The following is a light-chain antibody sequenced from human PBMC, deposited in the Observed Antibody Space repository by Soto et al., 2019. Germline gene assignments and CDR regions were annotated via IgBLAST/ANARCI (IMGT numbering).Light chain of an antibody. J-gene: IGLJ1*01. CDR1: SSDVGGYNY. CDR2: EVS. CDR3: GSCTSSLYV. Sequence: QSVLTQPASVSGSPGQSITISCTGTSSDVGGYNYVSWYQQHPGKAPKLMIYEVSNRPSGVSDRFSGSKSGNTASLTISGLQAEDEGDYYCGSCTSSLYVFGTGTKVTV. V-gene: IGLV2-14*01.